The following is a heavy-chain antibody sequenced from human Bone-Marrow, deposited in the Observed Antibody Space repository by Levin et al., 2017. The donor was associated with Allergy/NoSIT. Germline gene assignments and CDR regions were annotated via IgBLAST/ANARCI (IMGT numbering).Heavy chain of an antibody. Sequence: PGESLKISCTASGYTFNLYYIHWVRQAPGQGLEWMGRINPNGNVTSYAQRFQGRLTLTSDKSMKTAYMELTRLTSDDTAMYFCARDDIVMPGAVFLDVWGQGTLATVSS. V-gene: IGHV1-2*06. J-gene: IGHJ4*02. CDR1: GYTFNLYY. CDR2: INPNGNVT. CDR3: ARDDIVMPGAVFLDV. D-gene: IGHD5-12*01.